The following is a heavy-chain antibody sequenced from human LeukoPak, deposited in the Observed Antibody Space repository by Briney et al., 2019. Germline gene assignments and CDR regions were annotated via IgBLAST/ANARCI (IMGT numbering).Heavy chain of an antibody. V-gene: IGHV3-23*01. CDR1: GFTASSNY. Sequence: GGSLRLSCAASGFTASSNYMSWVRQAPGKGLEWVSAISGSGGSTYYADSVKGRFTISRDNSKNTLYLQMNSLRAEDTAVYYCAKVLAGLYYFDYWGQGTLVTVSS. CDR3: AKVLAGLYYFDY. D-gene: IGHD6-19*01. CDR2: ISGSGGST. J-gene: IGHJ4*02.